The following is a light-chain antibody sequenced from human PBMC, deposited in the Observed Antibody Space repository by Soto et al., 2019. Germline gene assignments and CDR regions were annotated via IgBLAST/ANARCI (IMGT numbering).Light chain of an antibody. CDR1: SSDVGNYNY. J-gene: IGLJ2*01. V-gene: IGLV2-8*01. Sequence: QSALTQPPSASGSPGQSVTISCTGTSSDVGNYNYVSWYQQHPGRAPKLIIYEVSERPSGVPDRFSGSKSGNTASLTVSGLQAEDEADYYCSSYVGSNNLLFGGGTQLTVL. CDR2: EVS. CDR3: SSYVGSNNLL.